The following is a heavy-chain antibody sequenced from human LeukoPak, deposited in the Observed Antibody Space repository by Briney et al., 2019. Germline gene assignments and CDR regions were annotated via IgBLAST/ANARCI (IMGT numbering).Heavy chain of an antibody. D-gene: IGHD2-2*01. CDR2: FDPEDAEG. V-gene: IGHV1-24*01. Sequence: RSSVKVSCKGSGYSLIELSMHWVRQAPGKGPEGMGLFDPEDAEGIYAQKFQGRITMNEDTSTEAAYMELSSLGSEDTAVYYCATVFGGIRECSSARCYLDYWGQGTPVTVSS. CDR3: ATVFGGIRECSSARCYLDY. J-gene: IGHJ4*02. CDR1: GYSLIELS.